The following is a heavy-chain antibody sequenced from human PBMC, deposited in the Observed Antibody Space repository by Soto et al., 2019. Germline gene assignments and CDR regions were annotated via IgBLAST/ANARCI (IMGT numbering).Heavy chain of an antibody. D-gene: IGHD2-2*01. CDR3: AKDHGFDESQLLYSSYYGLGV. CDR2: ISYDSTNK. CDR1: GFTFSDYG. Sequence: GGSLRLSCAASGFTFSDYGMHWVRQAPGKGLEWVAVISYDSTNKYYGDSVKGRFTISRDNSKNTLYLQMNSLRAEDRAVYYCAKDHGFDESQLLYSSYYGLGVCRQGTTVAVSS. V-gene: IGHV3-30*18. J-gene: IGHJ6*02.